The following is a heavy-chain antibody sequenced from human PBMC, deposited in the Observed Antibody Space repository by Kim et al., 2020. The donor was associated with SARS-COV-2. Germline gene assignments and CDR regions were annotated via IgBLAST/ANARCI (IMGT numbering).Heavy chain of an antibody. J-gene: IGHJ3*02. Sequence: ASVKVSCKASGYTFTSYAMHWVRQAPGQRLEWMGWINAGNGNTKYSQKFQGRVTITRDTSASTAYMELSSLRSEDTAAYYCARGGTMIVVANHDAFDIWGKGTTVTVSS. D-gene: IGHD3-22*01. CDR1: GYTFTSYA. CDR3: ARGGTMIVVANHDAFDI. V-gene: IGHV1-3*01. CDR2: INAGNGNT.